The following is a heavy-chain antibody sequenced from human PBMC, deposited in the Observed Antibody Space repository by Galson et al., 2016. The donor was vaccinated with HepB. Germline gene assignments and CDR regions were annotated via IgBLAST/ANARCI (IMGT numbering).Heavy chain of an antibody. V-gene: IGHV3-15*01. D-gene: IGHD6-13*01. CDR1: GFTVTNAW. Sequence: SLRLSCAASGFTVTNAWMSWVRQAPGKGLEWVGRIRSKTDGGTTDYGAPVKGRITISRDDSKNTLYLQIHNLKTEDTAVYYCTTVGIALPNTDHWGQGTVVTVSS. CDR3: TTVGIALPNTDH. CDR2: IRSKTDGGTT. J-gene: IGHJ4*02.